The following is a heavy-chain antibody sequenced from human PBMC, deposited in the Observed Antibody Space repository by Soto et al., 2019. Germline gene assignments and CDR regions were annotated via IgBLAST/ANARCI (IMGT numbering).Heavy chain of an antibody. Sequence: DVQLVESGGGFVQPGGSLRVSCAASGFTFSSYTMGWVRQAPGKGLEWVSSVSGRGANTYYADSVKGRFTISRDNSKNTLYLHMNNLRGEDTAVYYCAKDLGGFANGWEYFDFWGQGTLVIISS. CDR3: AKDLGGFANGWEYFDF. V-gene: IGHV3-23*04. J-gene: IGHJ4*02. D-gene: IGHD6-19*01. CDR1: GFTFSSYT. CDR2: VSGRGANT.